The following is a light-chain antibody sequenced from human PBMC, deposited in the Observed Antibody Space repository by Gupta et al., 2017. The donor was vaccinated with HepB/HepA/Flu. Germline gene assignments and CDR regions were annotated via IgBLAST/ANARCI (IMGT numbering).Light chain of an antibody. V-gene: IGKV1-5*03. CDR2: GAS. J-gene: IGKJ1*01. Sequence: DIEMTQSPSILPASVGDRVTITCRASEIIYNYLAWYQQKPGTAPTLIMHGASHLHSGVPSRFSGSASGAEFTLTISSLQPDDFATYYCQQYKMYPWTFGQGTKVEV. CDR3: QQYKMYPWT. CDR1: EIIYNY.